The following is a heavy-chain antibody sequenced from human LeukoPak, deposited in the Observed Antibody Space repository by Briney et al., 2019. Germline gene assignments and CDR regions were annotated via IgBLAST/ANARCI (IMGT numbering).Heavy chain of an antibody. Sequence: GGSLRLSCAASGFTFSSYGMSWVRQAPGKGLEWVSSISGSGGSTYYADSVKGRFTISRDNSKNTLYLQMNSLRAEDTAVYYCAKADSSGWSYFDYWGQGTLVTVSS. D-gene: IGHD6-19*01. CDR2: ISGSGGST. CDR3: AKADSSGWSYFDY. CDR1: GFTFSSYG. V-gene: IGHV3-23*01. J-gene: IGHJ4*02.